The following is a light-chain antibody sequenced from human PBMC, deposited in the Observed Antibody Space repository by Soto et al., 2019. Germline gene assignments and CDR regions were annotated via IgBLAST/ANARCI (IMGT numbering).Light chain of an antibody. CDR3: QRYGSSAPLT. V-gene: IGKV3-20*01. J-gene: IGKJ4*01. CDR1: QSVSSSY. Sequence: EIVLTQSPGTLSLSPGERATLSCRASQSVSSSYLAWYQQKSGQAPRLLIYGASSRATGIPDRFSGSGSGTDFTVSISRLGAEDFAVYSCQRYGSSAPLTFGGGTKVEIK. CDR2: GAS.